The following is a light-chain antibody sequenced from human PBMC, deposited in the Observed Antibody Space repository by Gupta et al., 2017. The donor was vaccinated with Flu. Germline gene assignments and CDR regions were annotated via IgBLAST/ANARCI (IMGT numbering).Light chain of an antibody. Sequence: EIVMTQSPLSLPVIPGEPASISCRSSQSLLHVNGYNYVDWYLQKPGQSPQLLIYMGSTRASGVPDRFSGSGSGTDFTLKISRVEAEDVGLYYCMQALHTPITFGGGTKVEIK. J-gene: IGKJ4*01. CDR2: MGS. CDR3: MQALHTPIT. CDR1: QSLLHVNGYNY. V-gene: IGKV2-28*01.